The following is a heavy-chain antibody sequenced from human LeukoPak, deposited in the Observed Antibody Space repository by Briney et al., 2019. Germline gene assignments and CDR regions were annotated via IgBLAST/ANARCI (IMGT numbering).Heavy chain of an antibody. D-gene: IGHD6-13*01. Sequence: ASVKVSCKASGYTFTGYYMHWVRQAPGQGLEWMGWINPNSGGTNYAQKLQGRVTMTTDTSTSTAYMELRSLRSDDTAVYYCARRDSSSRPTYYYYMDVWGKGTTVTVSS. V-gene: IGHV1-2*02. J-gene: IGHJ6*03. CDR3: ARRDSSSRPTYYYYMDV. CDR1: GYTFTGYY. CDR2: INPNSGGT.